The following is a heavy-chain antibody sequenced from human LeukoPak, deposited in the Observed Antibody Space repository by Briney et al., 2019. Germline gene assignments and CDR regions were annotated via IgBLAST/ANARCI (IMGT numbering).Heavy chain of an antibody. CDR3: ANRHCSSTSCYLKY. D-gene: IGHD2-2*01. Sequence: GGSLRLSCAASGFTFSSYGMHWVRQAPGKGLEWVAFIRYDGSNKYYADSVKGRFTISRDNSKNTLYLQMNSLRAEDTAVYYCANRHCSSTSCYLKYWGQGTLVTVSS. CDR2: IRYDGSNK. J-gene: IGHJ4*02. V-gene: IGHV3-30*02. CDR1: GFTFSSYG.